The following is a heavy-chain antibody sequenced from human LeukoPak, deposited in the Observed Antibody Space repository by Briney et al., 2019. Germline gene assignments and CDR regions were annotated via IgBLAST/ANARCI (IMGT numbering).Heavy chain of an antibody. CDR2: IYTSGST. V-gene: IGHV4-4*07. Sequence: SETLSLTCTVSGGSISSYYWSWIRQPAGKGLEWIGRIYTSGSTNYNPSLKSRVTMSVDTSKNQFSLKLSSVTAADTAVYYCARDGGIAAAPPTHPSDAFDIWGQGTMVTVSS. CDR3: ARDGGIAAAPPTHPSDAFDI. D-gene: IGHD6-13*01. CDR1: GGSISSYY. J-gene: IGHJ3*02.